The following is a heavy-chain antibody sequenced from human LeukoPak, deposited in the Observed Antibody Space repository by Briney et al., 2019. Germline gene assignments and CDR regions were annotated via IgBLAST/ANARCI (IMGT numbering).Heavy chain of an antibody. CDR3: ARDPGRGFDN. Sequence: GGSLRPSCAPSGFTFTTYWMTWVRQAPGKGLEWVANIKQDGGERNYVDSVKGRFAISRDNAKNSLYLQMSSLRVEDTAVYYCARDPGRGFDNWGQGTQVTVSS. V-gene: IGHV3-7*01. J-gene: IGHJ4*02. CDR2: IKQDGGER. CDR1: GFTFTTYW.